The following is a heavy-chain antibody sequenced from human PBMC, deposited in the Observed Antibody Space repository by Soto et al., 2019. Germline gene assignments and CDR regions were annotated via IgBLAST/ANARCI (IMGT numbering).Heavy chain of an antibody. CDR1: GFTVSSSY. V-gene: IGHV3-53*01. CDR3: ARDSISYGPGVNDY. CDR2: IYSDGTT. D-gene: IGHD3-16*01. J-gene: IGHJ4*02. Sequence: EVQLVESGGGVIQPGGSLRLSCAASGFTVSSSYLSWVRQAPGKGLEWVSIIYSDGTTYYAASVKGRFTISRDTANNTLFLQMTRLRGEDTAVYYCARDSISYGPGVNDYWGRGTLVTVSS.